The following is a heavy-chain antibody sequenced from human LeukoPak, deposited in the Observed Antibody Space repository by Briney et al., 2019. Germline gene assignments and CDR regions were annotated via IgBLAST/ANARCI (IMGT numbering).Heavy chain of an antibody. J-gene: IGHJ4*02. Sequence: EASVKVSCKASGYTFIDYYMHWVRQAPGQGLEWMGWISPNSGGTNYALKFQGRVTMTEDTSTGTAYMHLSSLTSEDTAVYYCATARKRDTWDPRFWGQGTLVSVSS. CDR1: GYTFIDYY. CDR3: ATARKRDTWDPRF. V-gene: IGHV1-2*02. CDR2: ISPNSGGT. D-gene: IGHD5-18*01.